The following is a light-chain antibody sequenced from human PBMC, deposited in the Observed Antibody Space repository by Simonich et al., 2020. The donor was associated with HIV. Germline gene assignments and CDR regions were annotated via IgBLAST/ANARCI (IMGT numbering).Light chain of an antibody. CDR2: GAS. J-gene: IGKJ2*01. CDR1: QSVSSN. CDR3: QQYNNWPLF. V-gene: IGKV3-15*01. Sequence: EIVMTQSPATLSVSPGERATLSCRASQSVSSNLAWYQQKPGQAPRLLIYGASTRATGISARFSGSGSGTDFTLTISSLQSEDFAVYYCQQYNNWPLFFGQGTKLEIK.